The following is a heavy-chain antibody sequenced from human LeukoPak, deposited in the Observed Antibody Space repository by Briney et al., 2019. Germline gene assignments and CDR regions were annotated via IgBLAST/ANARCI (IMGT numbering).Heavy chain of an antibody. CDR2: IYYSGST. D-gene: IGHD3-16*02. V-gene: IGHV4-59*08. Sequence: PSETLSLTCTVSGGSISSYYWSWIRQPPGKGLEWIGYIYYSGSTNYNPSLKSRVTISVDTSKNQFSLKLSSVTAADTAVYYCASVGGYNYYYGMDVWGQGTTVTVPS. J-gene: IGHJ6*02. CDR1: GGSISSYY. CDR3: ASVGGYNYYYGMDV.